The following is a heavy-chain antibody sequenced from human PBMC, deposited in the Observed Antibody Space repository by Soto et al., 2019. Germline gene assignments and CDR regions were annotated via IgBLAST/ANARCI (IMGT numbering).Heavy chain of an antibody. CDR2: IYYIGNT. D-gene: IGHD3-16*01. V-gene: IGHV4-39*01. CDR1: NGSISSRSSY. Sequence: SETLSLTCTVSNGSISSRSSYWGWIRQTPGKGLEWIGGIYYIGNTYYNPSLKSRVTISIDRSKNQFSLELTSVTAADTAVYYCASSYTATWFDYSHYGMDVWGQGTTVTVSS. J-gene: IGHJ6*02. CDR3: ASSYTATWFDYSHYGMDV.